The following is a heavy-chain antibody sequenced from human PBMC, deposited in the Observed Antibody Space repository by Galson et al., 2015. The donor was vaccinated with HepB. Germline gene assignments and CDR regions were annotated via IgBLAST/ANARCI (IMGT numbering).Heavy chain of an antibody. CDR3: ARLYYGAGNHSYYCYMDV. D-gene: IGHD3-10*01. CDR1: GVSISSSNW. V-gene: IGHV4-4*01. J-gene: IGHJ6*03. CDR2: TYHTGTS. Sequence: ETLSLTCAVSGVSISSSNWWTWVRQPPGKGLEWIGETYHTGTSNYNPSLNSRVGISVDKSKNQFSLNLRSVTAADTAVYFCARLYYGAGNHSYYCYMDVWGKGTTVTVS.